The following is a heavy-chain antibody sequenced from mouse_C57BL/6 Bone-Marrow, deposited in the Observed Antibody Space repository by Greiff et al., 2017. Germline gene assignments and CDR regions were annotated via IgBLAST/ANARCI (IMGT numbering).Heavy chain of an antibody. D-gene: IGHD1-1*01. CDR3: AREQMNYVGGAY. Sequence: QVQLQQPGAELVMPGASVKLSCKASGYTFTSYWMHWVKQRPGRGLEWIGEIDPSDSYTNYNQKFKGKSTLTVDKSCSTAYMQLSSLTSEDSAVYYGAREQMNYVGGAYWGQGTLVTVSA. CDR1: GYTFTSYW. CDR2: IDPSDSYT. V-gene: IGHV1-69*01. J-gene: IGHJ3*01.